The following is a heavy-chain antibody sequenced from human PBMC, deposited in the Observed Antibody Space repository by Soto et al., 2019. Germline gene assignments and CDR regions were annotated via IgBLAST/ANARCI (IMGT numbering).Heavy chain of an antibody. J-gene: IGHJ6*02. V-gene: IGHV4-31*03. CDR3: ARVFGFGGMDV. Sequence: QVQLQESGPGLVKPSQTLSLTCTVSGGSISSGGYYWSWIRQHPGKGLEWIGYIYYSGSTYYNPSLKXRFTXSXYTSKNQFSLKLSSVTAADTAVYYCARVFGFGGMDVWGQGTTVTVSS. CDR1: GGSISSGGYY. D-gene: IGHD3-10*01. CDR2: IYYSGST.